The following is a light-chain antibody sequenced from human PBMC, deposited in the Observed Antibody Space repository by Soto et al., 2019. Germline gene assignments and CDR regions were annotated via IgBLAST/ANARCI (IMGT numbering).Light chain of an antibody. V-gene: IGKV3-20*01. CDR2: GAS. J-gene: IGKJ5*01. CDR3: QQYGSSPPEG. Sequence: EIVMTQSPATLSVSPGERVTLSCRASQSINNKVAWYQQKPGQAPRLLIYGASSRATGIPDRFSGSGSGTDFTLTISRLEPEDFAVYYCQQYGSSPPEGFGQGTRLEIK. CDR1: QSINNK.